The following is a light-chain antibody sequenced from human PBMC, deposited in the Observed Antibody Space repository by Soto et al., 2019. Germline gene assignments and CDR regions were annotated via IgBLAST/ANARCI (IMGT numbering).Light chain of an antibody. CDR1: QSVSSY. V-gene: IGKV3-11*01. CDR3: QQHNNWPFT. Sequence: EIVLTQSPATLSVSPGERATLSCRASQSVSSYLAWFQQKPGQAPRLLIYDASNRATGISARFSGSGSGTDFTLTISSLEPEDFAVYYCQQHNNWPFTFGQGTRLEIK. J-gene: IGKJ5*01. CDR2: DAS.